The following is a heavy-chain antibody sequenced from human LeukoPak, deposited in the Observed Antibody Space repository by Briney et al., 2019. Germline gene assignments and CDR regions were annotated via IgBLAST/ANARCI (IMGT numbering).Heavy chain of an antibody. V-gene: IGHV4-39*01. Sequence: SEALSLTCTVSGGSISGSSYHWAWIRQPPWKGLEWIGSISYSRSTYYSPSLKSRVTISVDTSKNQFSLKVSSMTAADTAVYYCAISTGDYWGQGTLVTVSS. CDR3: AISTGDY. J-gene: IGHJ4*02. CDR1: GGSISGSSYH. D-gene: IGHD2-8*02. CDR2: ISYSRST.